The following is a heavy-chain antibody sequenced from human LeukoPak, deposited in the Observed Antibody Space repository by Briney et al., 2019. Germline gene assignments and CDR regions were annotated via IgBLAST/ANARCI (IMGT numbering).Heavy chain of an antibody. CDR3: ARDLGYAPSFYYYYGMDV. CDR1: GYTLTGYY. CDR2: INPNSGGT. V-gene: IGHV1-2*02. J-gene: IGHJ6*02. D-gene: IGHD2-15*01. Sequence: ASVTVSCKASGYTLTGYYMHWVRQAPGQGLAWMGWINPNSGGTNYAQKFQGRVTMTRDTSISTAYMELSRLRSDDTAVYYCARDLGYAPSFYYYYGMDVWGQGTTVTVSS.